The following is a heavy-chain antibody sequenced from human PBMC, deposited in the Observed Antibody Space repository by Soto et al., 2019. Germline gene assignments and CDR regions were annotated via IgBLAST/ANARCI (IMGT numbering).Heavy chain of an antibody. Sequence: TSETLSLTCTVSGGSISSYYWSWIRQPPGKGLEWIGYIYYSGSTNYNPSLKSRVTISVDTSKNQFSLKLSSVTAADTAVYYCARASIVGATISAFDIWGQGTMVTV. CDR3: ARASIVGATISAFDI. V-gene: IGHV4-59*01. J-gene: IGHJ3*02. D-gene: IGHD1-26*01. CDR2: IYYSGST. CDR1: GGSISSYY.